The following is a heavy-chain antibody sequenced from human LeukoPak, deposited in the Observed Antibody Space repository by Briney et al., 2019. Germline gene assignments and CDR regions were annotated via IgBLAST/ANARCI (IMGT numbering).Heavy chain of an antibody. CDR3: ASTPQYSSGWLRDY. Sequence: PSETLSLTCTVSGGSVSSSSYYWGWIRQPPGKGLECIGTIYYAGDTYYNPSLESRISISVDTSNNQFSLKLSSVTAADTAVYYCASTPQYSSGWLRDYWGQGTLVTVSS. CDR2: IYYAGDT. V-gene: IGHV4-39*01. CDR1: GGSVSSSSYY. D-gene: IGHD6-19*01. J-gene: IGHJ4*02.